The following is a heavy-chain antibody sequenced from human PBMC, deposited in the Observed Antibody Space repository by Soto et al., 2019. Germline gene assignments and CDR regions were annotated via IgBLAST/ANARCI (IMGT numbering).Heavy chain of an antibody. CDR1: VFTFIIYC. V-gene: IGHV3-74*01. J-gene: IGHJ3*02. Sequence: PGGSXRLSCSSSVFTFIIYCMHWFGQAPGKGLVWVSRINSDGSRTSYADSVKGRFTISRDKAKNTLYLQMNSLRAEDTAVYYCARDQIAVAGKGAFDIWGQGTMV. D-gene: IGHD6-19*01. CDR2: INSDGSRT. CDR3: ARDQIAVAGKGAFDI.